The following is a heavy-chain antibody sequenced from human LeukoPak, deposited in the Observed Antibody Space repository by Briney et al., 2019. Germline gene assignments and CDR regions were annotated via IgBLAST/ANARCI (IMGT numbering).Heavy chain of an antibody. D-gene: IGHD2-2*01. Sequence: PSETLSLTCAVSGGSISSSNWWSWVRQPPGKGLEWIGEIYHSGITNYNPSLKSRVTISVDKSKNQFSLKLSSVTAADTAVYYCARVQRGYCSSTSCYAHYYYYGMDVWGQGTTVTVSS. CDR3: ARVQRGYCSSTSCYAHYYYYGMDV. J-gene: IGHJ6*02. V-gene: IGHV4-4*02. CDR1: GGSISSSNW. CDR2: IYHSGIT.